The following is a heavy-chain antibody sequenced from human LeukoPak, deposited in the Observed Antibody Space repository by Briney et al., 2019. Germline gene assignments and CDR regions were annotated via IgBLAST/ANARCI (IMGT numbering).Heavy chain of an antibody. V-gene: IGHV3-33*01. J-gene: IGHJ5*02. Sequence: GGSLRLSSAASGFTFSCYGRLWVRQAPGKGLEWVAVIWYDASNRYYADSVKGRFTISRDNSKNTLYLQMNSLRAEDTAVYFCARDLAAAATWFDPWGQGTLVTVSS. CDR3: ARDLAAAATWFDP. D-gene: IGHD6-13*01. CDR2: IWYDASNR. CDR1: GFTFSCYG.